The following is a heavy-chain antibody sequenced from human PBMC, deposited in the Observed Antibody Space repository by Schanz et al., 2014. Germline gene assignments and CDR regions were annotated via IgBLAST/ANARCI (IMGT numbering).Heavy chain of an antibody. CDR3: ARGLIAAAGGAFDY. V-gene: IGHV3-23*01. CDR2: FIYIGVNT. CDR1: GFTFSSYA. J-gene: IGHJ4*02. D-gene: IGHD6-13*01. Sequence: DVHLLESGGGLVQPGGSLRLSCAASGFTFSSYAMSWVRQAPGKGLEWVSFIYIGVNTYYADSVRGRFTMSRDNSKNTLYLQMNSLRAGDAAVYYCARGLIAAAGGAFDYWGQGTLVAVSA.